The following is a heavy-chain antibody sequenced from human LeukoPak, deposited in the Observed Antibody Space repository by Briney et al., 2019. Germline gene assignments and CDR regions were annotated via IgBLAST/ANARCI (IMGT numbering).Heavy chain of an antibody. D-gene: IGHD6-19*01. J-gene: IGHJ6*02. CDR3: ARAVAGYNYFYGMDV. CDR1: GFTFSSYS. CDR2: ISSSSSYI. Sequence: PGGSLRLSCAASGFTFSSYSMNWVRQAPGKGLEWVSSISSSSSYIYYADSLKGRFTISRDNAKNSLFLQMNSLRAEDTAVYYCARAVAGYNYFYGMDVWGQGTTVTVSS. V-gene: IGHV3-21*01.